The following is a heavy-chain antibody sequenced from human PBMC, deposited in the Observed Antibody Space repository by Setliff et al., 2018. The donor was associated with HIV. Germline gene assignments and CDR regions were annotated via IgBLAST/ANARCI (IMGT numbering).Heavy chain of an antibody. Sequence: PSETLSLTCTVSGGSISSGNYYWSWIRQPAGKGLEWIGRIYTSGSTNYNPSLKSRVTISLDTSKNQFSLKLSSVTAADTAVYYCARAAPYYDYVWGSYRHFDYWGQGTLVTVSS. CDR1: GGSISSGNYY. CDR3: ARAAPYYDYVWGSYRHFDY. J-gene: IGHJ4*02. D-gene: IGHD3-16*02. CDR2: IYTSGST. V-gene: IGHV4-61*02.